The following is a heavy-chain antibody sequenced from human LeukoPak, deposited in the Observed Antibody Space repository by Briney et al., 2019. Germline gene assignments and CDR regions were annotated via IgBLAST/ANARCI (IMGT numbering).Heavy chain of an antibody. CDR3: ARGPVVTQAFDY. CDR2: IYYSGST. J-gene: IGHJ4*02. V-gene: IGHV4-31*03. Sequence: SSETLSLTCTVSGGSISSGGYYWSWIRQHPGKGLEWIGYIYYSGSTYYNPSLKSRVTISVDTSKNQFSLKLSSVTAADTAVYYCARGPVVTQAFDYWGQGTLVTVSS. D-gene: IGHD4-23*01. CDR1: GGSISSGGYY.